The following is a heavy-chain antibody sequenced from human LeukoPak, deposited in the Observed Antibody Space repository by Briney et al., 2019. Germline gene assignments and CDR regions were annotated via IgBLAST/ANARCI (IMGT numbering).Heavy chain of an antibody. J-gene: IGHJ4*02. CDR1: GFNFGGYV. V-gene: IGHV3-23*01. CDR2: ISRSGDYT. CDR3: AKDRDDSGDYAFDY. D-gene: IGHD4-17*01. Sequence: PGGSLRLSCAASGFNFGGYVMSWVRQAPGKGLEWVSVISRSGDYTKYADSVKGRFTISRGNSKNTLSLQVSGLRAEDTAIYYCAKDRDDSGDYAFDYWGQGILVSVSS.